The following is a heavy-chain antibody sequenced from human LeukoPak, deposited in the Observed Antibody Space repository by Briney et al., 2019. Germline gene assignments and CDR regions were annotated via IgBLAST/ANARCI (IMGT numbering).Heavy chain of an antibody. J-gene: IGHJ4*02. V-gene: IGHV5-51*01. CDR1: GYSFTNYW. Sequence: GESLKISCKGSGYSFTNYWIGWVRQVPGKGLERMGIIYPGDSDTRYSPSFQGQVTISADKSISTAYLQWSSLKASDTAMYYCARHLFSSSWYRVDYWGQGTLLTVSA. CDR2: IYPGDSDT. CDR3: ARHLFSSSWYRVDY. D-gene: IGHD6-13*01.